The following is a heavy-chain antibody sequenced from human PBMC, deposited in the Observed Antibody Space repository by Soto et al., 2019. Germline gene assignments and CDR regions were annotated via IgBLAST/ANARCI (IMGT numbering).Heavy chain of an antibody. D-gene: IGHD1-20*01. V-gene: IGHV3-74*01. CDR2: VNDDGSST. J-gene: IGHJ2*01. Sequence: VESGGGLVQPGGSLRLSCASSGFTFSRHWMHWVRHAPGKGLVWVARVNDDGSSTAYGDSVRGRFTISRDNAKNTLYLQMDSLKTEDTAVYYCARDLITASGGPNWYFDLWGRGTLVTVSS. CDR1: GFTFSRHW. CDR3: ARDLITASGGPNWYFDL.